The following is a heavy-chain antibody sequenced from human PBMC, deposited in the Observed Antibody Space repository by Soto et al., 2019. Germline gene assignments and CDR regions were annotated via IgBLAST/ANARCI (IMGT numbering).Heavy chain of an antibody. CDR2: ITYDGSNQ. D-gene: IGHD1-1*01. CDR3: ARDLATTGNGGGDYYYYGMDV. Sequence: QVQLVESGGGVVQPGRSLRLSCAASGFIFSSYTMHWVRQAPGKGLEWVGVITYDGSNQYYADSVKGRFTISRDNAKNSLYLQMNSLRDEDTAVYYCARDLATTGNGGGDYYYYGMDVWGQGTTVTVSS. V-gene: IGHV3-30-3*01. CDR1: GFIFSSYT. J-gene: IGHJ6*02.